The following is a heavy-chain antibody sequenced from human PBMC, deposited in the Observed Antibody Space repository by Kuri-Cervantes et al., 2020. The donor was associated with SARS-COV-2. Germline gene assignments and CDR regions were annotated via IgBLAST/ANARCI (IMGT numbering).Heavy chain of an antibody. CDR3: ASGKQQLVRAYYYGMDV. D-gene: IGHD6-13*01. Sequence: ASVKVSCKASGYTFTSYGISWVRQAPGQGLEWMGWISAYNGNTNYAQKLQGRVTMTTDTSTSTAYMELRSLRSDDTAVYYCASGKQQLVRAYYYGMDVWGQGTTVTVSS. CDR1: GYTFTSYG. V-gene: IGHV1-18*04. J-gene: IGHJ6*02. CDR2: ISAYNGNT.